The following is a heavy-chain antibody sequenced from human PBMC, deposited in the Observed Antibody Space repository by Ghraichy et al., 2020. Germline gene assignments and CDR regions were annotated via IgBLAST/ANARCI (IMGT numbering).Heavy chain of an antibody. CDR2: IYYSGST. V-gene: IGHV4-61*01. J-gene: IGHJ6*02. Sequence: SETLSLTCTVSGGSVSSGSYYWSWIRQPPGKGLEWIGYIYYSGSTNYNPSLKSRVTISVDTSKNQFSLKLSSVTAADTDVYYCATQGYCSSTSCDYYYYYYGMDVWGQGTTVTVS. D-gene: IGHD2-2*01. CDR3: ATQGYCSSTSCDYYYYYYGMDV. CDR1: GGSVSSGSYY.